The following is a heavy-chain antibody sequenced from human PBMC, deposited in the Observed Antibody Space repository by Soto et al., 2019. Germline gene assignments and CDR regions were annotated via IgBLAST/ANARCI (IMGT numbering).Heavy chain of an antibody. CDR3: ARDPRVWVGATQNYYYGMDV. J-gene: IGHJ6*02. V-gene: IGHV1-69*13. CDR1: GGTFSSYA. CDR2: TIPIFGTA. D-gene: IGHD2-15*01. Sequence: GASVKVSCKASGGTFSSYASSWVRQAPGQGLEWMGGTIPIFGTANYAQKFQGRVTITADESTSTAYMDLSSLRSEDTAVYYCARDPRVWVGATQNYYYGMDVWGQGTTVTVSS.